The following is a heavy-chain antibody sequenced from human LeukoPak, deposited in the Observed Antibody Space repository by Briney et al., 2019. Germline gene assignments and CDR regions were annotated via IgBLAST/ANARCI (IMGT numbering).Heavy chain of an antibody. CDR1: GYTFTSYY. J-gene: IGHJ4*02. CDR2: INPSGGST. CDR3: ARAVGGGDGYNPFDY. D-gene: IGHD5-24*01. Sequence: ASVTVSCKASGYTFTSYYMHWVRQAPGQGLEWMGIINPSGGSTSYAQKFQGRVTMTRDTSTSTVYMELSSLRSEDTAVYYCARAVGGGDGYNPFDYWGQGALVTVSS. V-gene: IGHV1-46*01.